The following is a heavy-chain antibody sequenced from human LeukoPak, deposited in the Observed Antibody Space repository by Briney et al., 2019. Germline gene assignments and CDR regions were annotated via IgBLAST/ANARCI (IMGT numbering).Heavy chain of an antibody. D-gene: IGHD6-19*01. Sequence: GGSLRLSCAASGFTFSSYEMNWVRQAPGKGLEWVSYISTTGSSIYYANSVKGRFTISRDNVKNLLYLQMNSLRAEDTAVYYCARVQRGIAVALDYWGQGTLATVSS. CDR3: ARVQRGIAVALDY. J-gene: IGHJ4*02. CDR1: GFTFSSYE. V-gene: IGHV3-48*03. CDR2: ISTTGSSI.